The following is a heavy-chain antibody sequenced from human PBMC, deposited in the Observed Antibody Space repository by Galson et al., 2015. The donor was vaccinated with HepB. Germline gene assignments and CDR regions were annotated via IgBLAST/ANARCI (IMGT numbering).Heavy chain of an antibody. V-gene: IGHV3-49*03. CDR3: TREGMAPGDLSPVYFDY. D-gene: IGHD5-24*01. Sequence: SLRLSCASSGFIFDEYTINWFRQAPGKGLEWICFIRSKTYGGAAEYAAYVKGRFTVPSADSNSIAYLQMNALKTEDTAYYYCTREGMAPGDLSPVYFDYWGQGTHVTVSS. CDR1: GFIFDEYT. CDR2: IRSKTYGGAA. J-gene: IGHJ4*02.